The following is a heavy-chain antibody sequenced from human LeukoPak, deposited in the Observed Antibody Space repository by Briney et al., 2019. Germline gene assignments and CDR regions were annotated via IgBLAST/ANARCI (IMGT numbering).Heavy chain of an antibody. Sequence: GRSLRLSCEASGFSFSDSGMHWVRQPPGKGLEWVAVLWSDERIKYYADPVKGRFTISRDNSKKTVWPQMDSLTVEDTALYYCATEGPDGTYSYFHHWGQGTLVIVSS. V-gene: IGHV3-33*08. CDR2: LWSDERIK. CDR1: GFSFSDSG. J-gene: IGHJ4*02. CDR3: ATEGPDGTYSYFHH. D-gene: IGHD1-26*01.